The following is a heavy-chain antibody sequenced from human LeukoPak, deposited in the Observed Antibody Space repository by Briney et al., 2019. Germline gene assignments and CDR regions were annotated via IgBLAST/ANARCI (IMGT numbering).Heavy chain of an antibody. D-gene: IGHD6-19*01. CDR2: IHTSGST. CDR3: AGRAQTTGWSFDY. V-gene: IGHV4-4*07. CDR1: GGSISSYY. Sequence: SGTLSLTCIVSGGSISSYYWSWIGQPAGKGLEWIGQIHTSGSTNYNPSLRSRVAISVDTSKNQFSLELSSVTAADTAVYYCAGRAQTTGWSFDYWGRGALVTVSS. J-gene: IGHJ4*02.